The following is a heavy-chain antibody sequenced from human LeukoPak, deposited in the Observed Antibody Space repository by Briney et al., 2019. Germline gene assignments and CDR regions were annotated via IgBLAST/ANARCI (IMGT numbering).Heavy chain of an antibody. J-gene: IGHJ6*03. D-gene: IGHD4-23*01. Sequence: SETLSLTCAVYGGSFSGYYWSWIRQPPGKGLEWIGEISHSGSTNYNPSLKSRVTILVDTSKNQFSLKLTSVTAADTAVYYCARGLHEVRWRLPTYYYYYYMDVWGKGTTVTVSS. CDR1: GGSFSGYY. CDR3: ARGLHEVRWRLPTYYYYYYMDV. V-gene: IGHV4-34*01. CDR2: ISHSGST.